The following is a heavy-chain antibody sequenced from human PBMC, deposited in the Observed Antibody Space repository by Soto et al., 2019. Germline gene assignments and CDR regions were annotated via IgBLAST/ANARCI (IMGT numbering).Heavy chain of an antibody. J-gene: IGHJ4*02. CDR3: GRGRMTVVISPYYFDC. D-gene: IGHD3-22*01. CDR1: GCSFSDYY. V-gene: IGHV4-34*01. Sequence: QVQLQQWGAGLLKPSETLSLTCAGYGCSFSDYYWSWIRQSPEKGLEWIGEIDHSGSTNYNPSLKSRVTISVDTSKNQFSLKLSSVTDVETAVYYCGRGRMTVVISPYYFDCWGQGTLVTVSS. CDR2: IDHSGST.